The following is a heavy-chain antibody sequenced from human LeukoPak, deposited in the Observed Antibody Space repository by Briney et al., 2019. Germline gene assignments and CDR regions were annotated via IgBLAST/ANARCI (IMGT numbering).Heavy chain of an antibody. V-gene: IGHV3-9*01. Sequence: GGSLRLSCAASGFTFDDYAMHWVRQAPGKGLEGVSGISWNSGSIGYADSVKGRFTISRDNAKNSLYLQMNSLRAEDTALYYCAKDTGSGWYEYFDYWGQGTLVTVSS. CDR3: AKDTGSGWYEYFDY. J-gene: IGHJ4*02. CDR1: GFTFDDYA. CDR2: ISWNSGSI. D-gene: IGHD6-19*01.